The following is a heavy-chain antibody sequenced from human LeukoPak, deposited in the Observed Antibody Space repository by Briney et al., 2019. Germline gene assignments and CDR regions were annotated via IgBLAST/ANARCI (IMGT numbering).Heavy chain of an antibody. CDR1: GGSISSSSYY. V-gene: IGHV4-39*07. Sequence: PSETLSLTCTVSGGSISSSSYYWGWIRQPPGKGLEWIGSIYYSGSTYYNPSLKSRVTISVDTSKNQFSLKLSSVTAADTAVYYCARGLPGYSSSWYEDYWGQGTLVTVSS. CDR2: IYYSGST. D-gene: IGHD6-13*01. J-gene: IGHJ4*02. CDR3: ARGLPGYSSSWYEDY.